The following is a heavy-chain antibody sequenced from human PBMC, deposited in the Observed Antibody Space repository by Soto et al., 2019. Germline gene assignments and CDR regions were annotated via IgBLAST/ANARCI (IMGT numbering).Heavy chain of an antibody. Sequence: ASVKVSCTVSGYTLTELSMHWVRQAPGKGLEWMGGFDPEDGETIYAQKFQGRVTMTEDTSTDTAYMELSSLRSEDTAVYYCATSGVIAAAGNFDYWGQGTLVTVSS. D-gene: IGHD6-13*01. CDR3: ATSGVIAAAGNFDY. CDR2: FDPEDGET. J-gene: IGHJ4*02. CDR1: GYTLTELS. V-gene: IGHV1-24*01.